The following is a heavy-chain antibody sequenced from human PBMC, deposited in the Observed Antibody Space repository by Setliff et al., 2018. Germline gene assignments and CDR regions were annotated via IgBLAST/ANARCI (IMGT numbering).Heavy chain of an antibody. CDR1: GGSISPYF. CDR2: IYHNGNT. CDR3: VRDRTAYSYGLDV. J-gene: IGHJ6*02. Sequence: PSETLSLTCSVPGGSISPYFWSWIRQPPGKGLEWIGYIYHNGNTNFNPSLKTRVTMSVDTSKNQFALNLTSVTAADTAAYYCVRDRTAYSYGLDVWGQGTTVTVS. D-gene: IGHD5-18*01. V-gene: IGHV4-59*01.